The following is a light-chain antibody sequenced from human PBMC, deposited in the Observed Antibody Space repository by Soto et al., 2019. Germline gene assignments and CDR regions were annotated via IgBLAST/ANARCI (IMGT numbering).Light chain of an antibody. CDR2: KVS. CDR1: QSLVNSDGDTH. J-gene: IGKJ1*01. CDR3: MQGAHWPWT. V-gene: IGKV2-30*01. Sequence: DVVMTQSPVSLPVILGQPASISCRSSQSLVNSDGDTHLIWLQQRPGQSPRRLIYKVSNRDSGFPDRFSGSGSGTDFTLRISRVEAEDVGSYYCMQGAHWPWTFGQGTKVEIK.